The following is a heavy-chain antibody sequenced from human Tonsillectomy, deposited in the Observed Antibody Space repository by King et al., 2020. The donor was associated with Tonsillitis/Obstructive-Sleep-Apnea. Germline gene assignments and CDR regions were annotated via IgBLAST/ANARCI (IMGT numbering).Heavy chain of an antibody. CDR2: IDPSDSYT. Sequence: VQLVESGAEVKKPGESLRISCKGSGYSFTSHWISWVRQMPGKGLEWMGRIDPSDSYTNYSPSFQGHVTLSADKSISTAYLQWSSLRASDTAIYYCARSYNYHTNGYYYFDSWGQGTLVTVSS. CDR1: GYSFTSHW. CDR3: ARSYNYHTNGYYYFDS. V-gene: IGHV5-10-1*03. J-gene: IGHJ4*02. D-gene: IGHD3-22*01.